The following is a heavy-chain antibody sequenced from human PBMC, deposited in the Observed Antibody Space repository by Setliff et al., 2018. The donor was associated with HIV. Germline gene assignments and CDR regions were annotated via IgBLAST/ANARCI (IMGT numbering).Heavy chain of an antibody. CDR3: VRDLRGTQSSDY. J-gene: IGHJ4*02. CDR1: GGSMSSYY. Sequence: NPSETLSLTCTVSGGSMSSYYWSWIRQPAGKGLEWIGHIYTSGSTNYNPSVKSRVTMSVDTSKNQFSLKLSSVTAADTAVYYCVRDLRGTQSSDYWGQGTLVTVSS. CDR2: IYTSGST. V-gene: IGHV4-4*07. D-gene: IGHD1-1*01.